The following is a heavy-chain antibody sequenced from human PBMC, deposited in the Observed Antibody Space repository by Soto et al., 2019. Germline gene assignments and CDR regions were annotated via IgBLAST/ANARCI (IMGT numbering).Heavy chain of an antibody. CDR3: ARALSIGSSSAINYGMDV. V-gene: IGHV5-51*01. Sequence: GESLKISCKGSGYIFTSYWIGWVRQMPGQGQEWMGIIYPRDSNTRYSPSFQGQVTISADKSIDTAYLQWSSLNPSDTAIYYCARALSIGSSSAINYGMDVWCQGTTVTVSS. J-gene: IGHJ6*02. D-gene: IGHD6-13*01. CDR2: IYPRDSNT. CDR1: GYIFTSYW.